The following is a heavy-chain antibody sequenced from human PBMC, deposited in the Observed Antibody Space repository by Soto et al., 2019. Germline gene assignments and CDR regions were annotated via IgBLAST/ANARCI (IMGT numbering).Heavy chain of an antibody. J-gene: IGHJ5*02. CDR3: ARAKNILTGSYNWFDP. Sequence: SETLSLTCAVSGGSISSGGYSWSWIRQPPGKGLEWIGYIYHSGSTYYNPSLKIRVTISVDRSKNQFSLKLSSVTAADTAVYYCARAKNILTGSYNWFDPWGQGTLVTVSS. D-gene: IGHD3-9*01. CDR1: GGSISSGGYS. CDR2: IYHSGST. V-gene: IGHV4-30-2*01.